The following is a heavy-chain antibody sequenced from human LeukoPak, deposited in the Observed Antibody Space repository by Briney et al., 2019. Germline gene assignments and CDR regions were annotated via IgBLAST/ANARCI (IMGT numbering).Heavy chain of an antibody. D-gene: IGHD3-16*02. CDR2: IYVTGN. Sequence: PSETLSLTCTVSGGSIGTYYWSWVRQSPGKGLEWIGYIYVTGNRYNPYLQSRVSISVDTSRNQFFLKMSSVTAADTAVYYCARHIGGGIEDMDVWGKGTKVTVSS. J-gene: IGHJ6*03. V-gene: IGHV4-59*08. CDR3: ARHIGGGIEDMDV. CDR1: GGSIGTYY.